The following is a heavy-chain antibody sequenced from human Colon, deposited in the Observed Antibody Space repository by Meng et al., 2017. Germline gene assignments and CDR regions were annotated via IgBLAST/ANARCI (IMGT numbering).Heavy chain of an antibody. D-gene: IGHD3-22*01. V-gene: IGHV1-2*06. CDR2: INPNTGGT. Sequence: QVQLVQSGAEVKNPGASVKVYCKASGYSFFGYNLHWVRQAPGQGLDWVGRINPNTGGTNYAQKFQGRVTLTSDTSMSIAYMEMSSLISDDTAVYYCARVPFYYERSGFYLDSWGQGTLVTVSS. J-gene: IGHJ4*02. CDR1: GYSFFGYN. CDR3: ARVPFYYERSGFYLDS.